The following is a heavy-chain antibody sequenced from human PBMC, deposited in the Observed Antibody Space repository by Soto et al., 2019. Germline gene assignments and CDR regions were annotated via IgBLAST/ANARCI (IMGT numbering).Heavy chain of an antibody. Sequence: QVTLKESGPVLVKPTETLTLTCTVSGLSLSNGRLGVSWILQPPGKALEWLAHIFSNDDKSYSTSLKSRLTISKDTSRSQVVLTMTNMDPVDSATYYCALIKDCSRTDCYLASFDPWGQGTMVTVSS. V-gene: IGHV2-26*01. J-gene: IGHJ5*02. CDR1: GLSLSNGRLG. D-gene: IGHD2-2*01. CDR3: ALIKDCSRTDCYLASFDP. CDR2: IFSNDDK.